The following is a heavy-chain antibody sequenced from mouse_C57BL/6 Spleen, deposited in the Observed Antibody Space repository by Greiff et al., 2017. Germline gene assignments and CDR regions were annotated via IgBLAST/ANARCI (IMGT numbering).Heavy chain of an antibody. CDR1: GYAFSSYW. V-gene: IGHV1-80*01. CDR3: ASTVVADAMDY. CDR2: IYPGAGDT. Sequence: QVQLKQSGAELVKPGASVKISCNASGYAFSSYWMNWVKQRPGKGLEWIGQIYPGAGDTNYNEKFKGKATLTADKSSSTAYMQLSSLTSEVSAVYFCASTVVADAMDYWGQGTSVTVSS. D-gene: IGHD1-1*01. J-gene: IGHJ4*01.